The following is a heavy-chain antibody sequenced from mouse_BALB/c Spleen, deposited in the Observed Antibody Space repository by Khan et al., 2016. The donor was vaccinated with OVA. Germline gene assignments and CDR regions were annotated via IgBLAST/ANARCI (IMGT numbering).Heavy chain of an antibody. CDR1: GYIFTSYW. J-gene: IGHJ2*01. Sequence: QVQLKESGAELVRPGASVKLSCKTSGYIFTSYWIHWVKQRPGQGLEWIARIYPGTDNSYYNEKFKDKATLTADKSSSTAYMQLSSLKSEDSDVYFCAREEAWYHIDHWGQGTTLTVSS. CDR2: IYPGTDNS. D-gene: IGHD1-1*02. CDR3: AREEAWYHIDH. V-gene: IGHV1-76*01.